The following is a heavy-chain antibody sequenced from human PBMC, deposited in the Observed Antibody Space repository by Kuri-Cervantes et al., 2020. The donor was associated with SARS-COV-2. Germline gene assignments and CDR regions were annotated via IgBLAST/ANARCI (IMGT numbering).Heavy chain of an antibody. CDR1: GFTYSDYT. CDR2: ISPSSRNII. V-gene: IGHV3-48*01. Sequence: GESLKISCAASGFTYSDYTLNWVRQAPGKGLEWVSYISPSSRNIIYNADSVKGRFTISRDNAKNLLYLQMNNLRVEDTAIYYCAREEIVGATTILDYWGQGTLVHRLL. J-gene: IGHJ4*02. D-gene: IGHD1-26*01. CDR3: AREEIVGATTILDY.